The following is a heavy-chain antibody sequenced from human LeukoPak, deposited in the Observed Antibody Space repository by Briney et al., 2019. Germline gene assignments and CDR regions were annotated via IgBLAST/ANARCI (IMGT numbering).Heavy chain of an antibody. V-gene: IGHV3-66*01. D-gene: IGHD2-15*01. CDR3: ARDGYCSGGSCYRAYYFDY. CDR1: GFTVSSNY. J-gene: IGHJ4*02. Sequence: GGSLRLSCAASGFTVSSNYMNWVRQAPGKGLEWVSVIYSGGSTYYVDSVKGRFTISRDNSKNTLYLQMNSLRAEDTAVYYCARDGYCSGGSCYRAYYFDYGGQGTLVTVSS. CDR2: IYSGGST.